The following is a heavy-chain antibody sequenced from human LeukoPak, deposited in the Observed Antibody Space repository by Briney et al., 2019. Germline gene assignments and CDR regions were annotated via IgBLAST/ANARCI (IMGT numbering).Heavy chain of an antibody. Sequence: PGRSLRLSCAASGFTFSSYSMNWVRQAPGKGLEWVSYISSSSSTLYYADSVKGRFTISRDNAKNSLHLQMNSLRAEDTAVYYCARDRGWLHGEGYFDYWGQGTLVTVSS. CDR3: ARDRGWLHGEGYFDY. V-gene: IGHV3-48*01. J-gene: IGHJ4*02. CDR2: ISSSSSTL. CDR1: GFTFSSYS. D-gene: IGHD5-24*01.